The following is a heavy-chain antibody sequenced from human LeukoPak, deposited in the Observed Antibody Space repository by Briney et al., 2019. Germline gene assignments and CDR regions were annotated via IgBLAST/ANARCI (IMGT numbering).Heavy chain of an antibody. Sequence: SETLSLTCTVSGGSISSYYWSWIRQPPGKGLEWIGYLYDTGITNYNPSLKSRVTISVDTSKNQFSLKLSSVTAADTAVYYCARREQWLKTHYFDYWGQGTLVTVSS. J-gene: IGHJ4*02. D-gene: IGHD6-19*01. CDR1: GGSISSYY. V-gene: IGHV4-59*08. CDR2: LYDTGIT. CDR3: ARREQWLKTHYFDY.